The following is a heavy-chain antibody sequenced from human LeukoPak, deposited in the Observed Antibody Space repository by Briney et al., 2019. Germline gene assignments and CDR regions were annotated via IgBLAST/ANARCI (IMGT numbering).Heavy chain of an antibody. Sequence: ASVKASCKASGYTFTGYYMHWVRQAPGQGLEWMGWINPNSGGTNYAQKFQGRVTMTRDTSISTAYMELSRLRSDDTAVYYCARDLYSSSWYWRNWFDPWGQGTLVTVSS. J-gene: IGHJ5*02. CDR2: INPNSGGT. CDR3: ARDLYSSSWYWRNWFDP. D-gene: IGHD6-13*01. CDR1: GYTFTGYY. V-gene: IGHV1-2*02.